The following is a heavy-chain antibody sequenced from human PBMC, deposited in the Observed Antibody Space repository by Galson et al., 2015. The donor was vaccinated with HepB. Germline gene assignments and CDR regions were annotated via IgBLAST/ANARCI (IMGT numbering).Heavy chain of an antibody. D-gene: IGHD1-20*01. J-gene: IGHJ3*02. CDR1: GGTFSGYY. CDR2: INHSGST. Sequence: SETLSLTCAVYGGTFSGYYWSWIRQPPGKGLEWIGEINHSGSTNYNPSLKSRVTISVDTSKNQFSLNVRSVTAADTAVYYCARASINWNPDAFDIWGQGTMVTVSS. CDR3: ARASINWNPDAFDI. V-gene: IGHV4-34*01.